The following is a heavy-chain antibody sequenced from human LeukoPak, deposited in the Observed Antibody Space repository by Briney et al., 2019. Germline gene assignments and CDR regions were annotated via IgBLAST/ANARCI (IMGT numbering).Heavy chain of an antibody. CDR1: GFTFSSYA. D-gene: IGHD2-2*02. J-gene: IGHJ4*02. Sequence: SGGSLRLSCAASGFTFSSYAMSWVRQAPGKGLEWVSAISGSGGSTYYADSVKGRFTISRDNSKNTLYLQMNSLRAEDTAVYYCAKEGTGIYCSSTSCYTDYWGQGTLVTVSS. CDR3: AKEGTGIYCSSTSCYTDY. V-gene: IGHV3-23*01. CDR2: ISGSGGST.